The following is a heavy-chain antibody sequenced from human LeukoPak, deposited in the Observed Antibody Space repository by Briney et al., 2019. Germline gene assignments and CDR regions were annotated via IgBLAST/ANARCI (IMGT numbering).Heavy chain of an antibody. CDR1: GYTLTDYY. J-gene: IGHJ4*02. CDR2: VNPNNGGT. V-gene: IGHV1-2*06. D-gene: IGHD3-22*01. Sequence: ASVKVSCKASGYTLTDYYIHWVRQAPGQGLEWVGRVNPNNGGTNYAQKFQGRVTMTRDTSISTAYMELSRLRSDDTAVYYCARETTMILDWGQGTLVTVSS. CDR3: ARETTMILD.